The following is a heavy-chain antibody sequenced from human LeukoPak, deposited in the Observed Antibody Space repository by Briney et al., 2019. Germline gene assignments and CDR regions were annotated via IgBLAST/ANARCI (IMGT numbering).Heavy chain of an antibody. CDR1: GYTFTSYA. V-gene: IGHV1-69*04. J-gene: IGHJ3*02. D-gene: IGHD6-13*01. CDR3: ARVLAAAGTGDAFDI. Sequence: SVKVSCKASGYTFTSYAMNWVRQAPGQGLEWMGRIIPILGIANYAQKFQGRVTITADKSTSTAYMELSSLRSEDTAVYYCARVLAAAGTGDAFDIWGQGTMVTVSS. CDR2: IIPILGIA.